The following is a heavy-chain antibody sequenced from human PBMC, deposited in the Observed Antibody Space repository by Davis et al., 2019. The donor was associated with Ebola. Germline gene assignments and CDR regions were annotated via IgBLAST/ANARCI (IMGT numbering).Heavy chain of an antibody. V-gene: IGHV4-59*01. CDR2: INYLGST. J-gene: IGHJ4*02. CDR3: AGSPYGSGLYRN. CDR1: GGSISTYF. D-gene: IGHD6-19*01. Sequence: PSETLSLTCSVSGGSISTYFWSWIRQPPGKGLEWIAYINYLGSTSYNPALRSRLSISIDTSKNQVSLKLNAVTAADTAVYYCAGSPYGSGLYRNWGQGTLATVSS.